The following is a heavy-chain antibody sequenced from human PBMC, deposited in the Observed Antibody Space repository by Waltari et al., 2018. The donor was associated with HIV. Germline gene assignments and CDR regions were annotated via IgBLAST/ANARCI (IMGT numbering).Heavy chain of an antibody. D-gene: IGHD4-17*01. CDR2: IIPILGIA. Sequence: QVQPVQSGAEVKKPGSSVKVPCQASGGTFSSITIRMVAKAPGQGLEWMGRIIPILGIANYAQKFQGRVTITADKSTSTAYMELSSLRSEDTAVYYCARGDYGDYDSAFDIWGQGTMVTVSS. J-gene: IGHJ3*02. V-gene: IGHV1-69*02. CDR1: GGTFSSIT. CDR3: ARGDYGDYDSAFDI.